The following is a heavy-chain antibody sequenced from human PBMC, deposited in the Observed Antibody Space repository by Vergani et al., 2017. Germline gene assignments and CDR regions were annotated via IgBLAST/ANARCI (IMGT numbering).Heavy chain of an antibody. CDR3: AKEGYGDYFVHAFDI. CDR1: GFTFSSYG. J-gene: IGHJ3*02. D-gene: IGHD4-17*01. V-gene: IGHV3-30*02. CDR2: IRYDGSNK. Sequence: QVQLVESGGGVVQPGRSLRLSCAASGFTFSSYGMHWVRQAPGKGLEWVAFIRYDGSNKYYADSVKGRFTISRDNSKNTLYLQMNSLRAEDTAVYYCAKEGYGDYFVHAFDIWGQGTMVTVYS.